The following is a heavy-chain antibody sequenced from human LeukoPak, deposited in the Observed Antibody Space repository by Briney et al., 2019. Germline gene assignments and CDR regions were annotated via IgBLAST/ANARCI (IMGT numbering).Heavy chain of an antibody. CDR3: ARGLVQPAGN. CDR1: GGSFSGYY. D-gene: IGHD1-26*01. CDR2: INHSGST. Sequence: SETLSLTCAVYGGSFSGYYWSLIRQPPGKGLEWIGEINHSGSTNYNPSLKSRVTISVDTSKNQFSLKLSSVTAADTAVYYCARGLVQPAGNWGQGTLVTVSS. J-gene: IGHJ4*02. V-gene: IGHV4-34*01.